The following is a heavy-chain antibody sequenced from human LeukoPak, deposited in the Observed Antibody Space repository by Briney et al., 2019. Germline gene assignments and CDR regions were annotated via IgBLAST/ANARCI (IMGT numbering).Heavy chain of an antibody. CDR1: GDSVSSGY. CDR2: IQDTGIT. V-gene: IGHV4-4*09. Sequence: SETLSLICNVSGDSVSSGYWSCIRQSPGKGLEWIGFIQDTGITDYNPSLKSRLLMSLDTSKNQFSLNLRSVAAADTAVYYCAGRGHRYSRDWGQGILVTISS. CDR3: AGRGHRYSRD. J-gene: IGHJ1*01. D-gene: IGHD2-15*01.